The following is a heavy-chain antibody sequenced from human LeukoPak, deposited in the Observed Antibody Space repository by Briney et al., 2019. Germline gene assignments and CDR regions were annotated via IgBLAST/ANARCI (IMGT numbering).Heavy chain of an antibody. V-gene: IGHV5-51*01. CDR1: GYTFATYW. J-gene: IGHJ4*02. D-gene: IGHD1-26*01. CDR2: IYPGDSDA. Sequence: PGESLKISCKASGYTFATYWIXXVRQMPGKGLXWMGIIYPGDSDARYSPSFQGQVTISADKSISTAYLQWSSLKASDSAMYYCARLRGSSLSYFDYWGQGTLVTVSS. CDR3: ARLRGSSLSYFDY.